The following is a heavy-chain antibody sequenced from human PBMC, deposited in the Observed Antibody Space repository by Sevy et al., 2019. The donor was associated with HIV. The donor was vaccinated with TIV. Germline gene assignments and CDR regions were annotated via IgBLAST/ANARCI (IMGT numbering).Heavy chain of an antibody. CDR3: ARVPGSSKAFFDP. V-gene: IGHV4-59*01. Sequence: SETLSLTCTVSGGSISSYYWSWIRQPPGKGLEWIGYIYYSGSTNYNPSLKGRVTISVDTSKNQFSLKLSSVTAADTAVYYCARVPGSSKAFFDPWGQGTLVTISS. CDR2: IYYSGST. D-gene: IGHD3-10*01. J-gene: IGHJ5*02. CDR1: GGSISSYY.